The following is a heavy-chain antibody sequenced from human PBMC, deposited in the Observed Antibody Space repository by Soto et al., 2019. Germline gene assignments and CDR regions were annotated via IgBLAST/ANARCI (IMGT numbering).Heavy chain of an antibody. CDR2: IIPIFGTA. CDR3: ARDLFRDSGSSGV. D-gene: IGHD1-26*01. J-gene: IGHJ6*02. V-gene: IGHV1-69*13. CDR1: GGTFSSYA. Sequence: GASVKVSCKASGGTFSSYAISWVRQAPGQGLEWMGGIIPIFGTANYAQKFQGRVTITADESTSTAYMELSSLRSEDTAVYYCARDLFRDSGSSGVWGQGTTVTVSS.